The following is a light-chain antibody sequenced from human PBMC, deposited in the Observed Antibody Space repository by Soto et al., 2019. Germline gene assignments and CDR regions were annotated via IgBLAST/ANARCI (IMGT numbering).Light chain of an antibody. J-gene: IGLJ1*01. CDR2: VNS. Sequence: QSVLTQPPSVSGAPGQRVTISCTGSSSNIGAGYDVHWYQQLPGTAPKLLIYVNSNRPSGVPDRFSGSKSGTSASLAITGLQAEDEADYYCQSYDSSLSGYVFGTGTRSPS. V-gene: IGLV1-40*01. CDR3: QSYDSSLSGYV. CDR1: SSNIGAGYD.